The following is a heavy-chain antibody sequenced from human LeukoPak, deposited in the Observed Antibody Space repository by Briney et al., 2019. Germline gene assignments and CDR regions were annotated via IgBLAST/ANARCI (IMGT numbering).Heavy chain of an antibody. V-gene: IGHV3-15*01. D-gene: IGHD3-3*01. J-gene: IGHJ4*02. CDR1: GFTFSNAW. Sequence: GGSLRLSCAASGFTFSNAWMSWVCQAPGKGLEWVGRIKSKTDGGTTDYAAPVKGRFTISRDDSKNTLYLQMNSLKTEDTAVYYCTTEITIFGVVPPGYWGQGTLVTVSS. CDR2: IKSKTDGGTT. CDR3: TTEITIFGVVPPGY.